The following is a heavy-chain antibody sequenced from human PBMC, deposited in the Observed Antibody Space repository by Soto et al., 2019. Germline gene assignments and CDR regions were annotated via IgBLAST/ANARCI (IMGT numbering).Heavy chain of an antibody. CDR2: IKQDGSEN. D-gene: IGHD6-13*01. Sequence: EVQLVESGGGLVQPGGSLRLSCAASGFTFSSYWMSWVRPAPGQGLEWVANIKQDGSENYYVDSVKGRFTISRDNAKNSLYLQMNSRRAEDTSVYYCARAERWGGIAAAGDYFDYGGQGTLVTVSS. CDR1: GFTFSSYW. V-gene: IGHV3-7*05. CDR3: ARAERWGGIAAAGDYFDY. J-gene: IGHJ4*02.